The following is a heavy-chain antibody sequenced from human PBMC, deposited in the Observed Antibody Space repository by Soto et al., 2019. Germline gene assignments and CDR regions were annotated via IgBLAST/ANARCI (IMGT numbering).Heavy chain of an antibody. J-gene: IGHJ4*02. CDR2: IYHSGST. Sequence: PSETLSLTWAVSGGSISSGGYSWSWIRQPPGKGLEWIGYIYHSGSTYYNPSLKSRVTISVDRSKNQFSLKLSSVTAADTAVYYCASYYYGSVNYLDYWGQGTLLPASS. D-gene: IGHD3-10*01. CDR3: ASYYYGSVNYLDY. CDR1: GGSISSGGYS. V-gene: IGHV4-30-2*01.